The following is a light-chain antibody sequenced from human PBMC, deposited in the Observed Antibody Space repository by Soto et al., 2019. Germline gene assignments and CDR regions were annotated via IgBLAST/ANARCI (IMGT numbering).Light chain of an antibody. Sequence: QAVVTQEPSLTVSPGGTVTLTCGSSAGAVTSGHYPYWFQQKPGQAPRTLIHDTFNKHPWTPARFSGSLLGGQAALTLSGAQPEDEADYYCLLVYSGTIVFGGGTKVTVL. CDR1: AGAVTSGHY. V-gene: IGLV7-46*01. J-gene: IGLJ2*01. CDR2: DTF. CDR3: LLVYSGTIV.